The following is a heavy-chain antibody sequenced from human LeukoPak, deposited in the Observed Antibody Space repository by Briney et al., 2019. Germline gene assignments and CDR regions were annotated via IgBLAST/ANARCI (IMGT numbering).Heavy chain of an antibody. Sequence: GGSPRLSCAASGFTFSSYAMSWVRQAPGKGLEWVSAISGSGGSTYYADSVKGRFTISRDNSKNTLYLQMNSLRAEDTAVYYCAKDNAIFGVTKWFDPWGQGTLVTVSS. CDR2: ISGSGGST. J-gene: IGHJ5*02. D-gene: IGHD3-3*01. CDR1: GFTFSSYA. V-gene: IGHV3-23*01. CDR3: AKDNAIFGVTKWFDP.